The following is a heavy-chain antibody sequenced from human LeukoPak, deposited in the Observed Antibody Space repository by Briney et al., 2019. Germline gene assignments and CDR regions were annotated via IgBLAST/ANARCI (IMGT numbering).Heavy chain of an antibody. CDR1: GGSISSYY. CDR3: ARGDYDFWSGSRFDP. CDR2: IYYSGST. Sequence: SETLSLTCTVSGGSISSYYWSWIRQPPGKGLEWIGYIYYSGSTNYNPSLKSRVTISVDTPKNQFSLKLSSVTAADTAVYYCARGDYDFWSGSRFDPWGQGTLVTVSS. V-gene: IGHV4-59*01. D-gene: IGHD3-3*01. J-gene: IGHJ5*02.